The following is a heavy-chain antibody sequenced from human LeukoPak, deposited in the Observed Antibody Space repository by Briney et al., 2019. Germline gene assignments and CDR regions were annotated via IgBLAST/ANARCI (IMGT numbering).Heavy chain of an antibody. CDR2: IGVGGTT. CDR3: AKTQGYYDC. CDR1: GVTFSSYG. V-gene: IGHV3-23*01. J-gene: IGHJ4*02. Sequence: QPGGSLRLSCAASGVTFSSYGMNWVRQAPGKGLEWVSGIGVGGTTYYADSVKGRFTIYRDTSKNTLYLQMNSLRVEDTAVYYCAKTQGYYDCWGQGTLVTVSS. D-gene: IGHD3-22*01.